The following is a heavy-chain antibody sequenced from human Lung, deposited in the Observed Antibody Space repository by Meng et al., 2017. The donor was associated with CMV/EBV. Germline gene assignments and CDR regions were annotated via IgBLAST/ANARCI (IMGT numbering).Heavy chain of an antibody. CDR3: ARGHNWNYAGRNWFDP. D-gene: IGHD1-7*01. CDR1: GGTISSYA. J-gene: IGHJ5*02. Sequence: QVQPVQSGAEVKKSXSSVKVSXKASGGTISSYAISWVRQAPGQGLEWMGGIIPIFGTANYAQKFQGRVTITAAESTSTAYMELSSLRSEDTAVYYCARGHNWNYAGRNWFDPWGQGTLVTVSS. CDR2: IIPIFGTA. V-gene: IGHV1-69*12.